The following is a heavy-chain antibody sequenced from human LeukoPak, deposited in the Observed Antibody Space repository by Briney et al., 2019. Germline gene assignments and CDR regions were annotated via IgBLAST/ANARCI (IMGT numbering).Heavy chain of an antibody. Sequence: ASVKVSCKASGYTFMSHDINWVRQATGQGLEWMGWMNPKSGNTGYAQKFQGRITMTRDTSMGTAYMELRSLRSEDTGVYYCARATGPGSFALLTWLDPWGQGTLVSVSS. CDR2: MNPKSGNT. CDR3: ARATGPGSFALLTWLDP. D-gene: IGHD3-16*01. V-gene: IGHV1-8*01. J-gene: IGHJ5*02. CDR1: GYTFMSHD.